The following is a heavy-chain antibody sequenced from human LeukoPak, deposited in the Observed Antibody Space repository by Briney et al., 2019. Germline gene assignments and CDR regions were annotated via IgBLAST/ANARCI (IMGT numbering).Heavy chain of an antibody. V-gene: IGHV3-23*01. D-gene: IGHD3-10*01. CDR3: ATGPRSGSFQF. CDR1: GITSGSFA. CDR2: ITANGAGI. J-gene: IGHJ4*02. Sequence: GGSLRLSCAVSGITSGSFAMSWVRQTPEKGLEWLGFITANGAGIYYGPSENGRSTISRDNSNNTLYLQINSLRVDDTAIYCCATGPRSGSFQFWGRGTQVIVSS.